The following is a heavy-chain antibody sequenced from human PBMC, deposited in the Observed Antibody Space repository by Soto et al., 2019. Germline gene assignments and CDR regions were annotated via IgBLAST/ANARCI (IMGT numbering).Heavy chain of an antibody. CDR1: GFSFGSYA. Sequence: GGSLRLSCAASGFSFGSYALSWVRQAPGKGLEWVSTISGSDGKTFYADSVKGRFSISRDTSQSALYLQMNSLRADDTAMYYCARWSYLDYWGQGTRVTVPQ. D-gene: IGHD3-3*01. V-gene: IGHV3-23*01. CDR2: ISGSDGKT. J-gene: IGHJ4*02. CDR3: ARWSYLDY.